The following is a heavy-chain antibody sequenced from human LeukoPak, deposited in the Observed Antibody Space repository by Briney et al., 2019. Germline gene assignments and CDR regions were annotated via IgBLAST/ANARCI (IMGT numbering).Heavy chain of an antibody. CDR2: ISSSSYI. CDR3: AGVADPLYCSGGSCYSDNAFDI. V-gene: IGHV3-21*01. CDR1: GFTFSSYS. J-gene: IGHJ3*02. Sequence: GGSLRLSCAASGFTFSSYSMNWVRQAPRKRLEWVSSISSSSYIYYADSVKGRFTISRDNAKNSLYLQMNSLRAEDTAVYYCAGVADPLYCSGGSCYSDNAFDIWGQGTMVTVSS. D-gene: IGHD2-15*01.